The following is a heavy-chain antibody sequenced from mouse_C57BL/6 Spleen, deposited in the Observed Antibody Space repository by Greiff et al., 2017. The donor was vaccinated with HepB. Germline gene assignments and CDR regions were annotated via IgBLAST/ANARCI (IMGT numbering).Heavy chain of an antibody. V-gene: IGHV1-7*01. CDR1: GYTFTSYW. J-gene: IGHJ4*01. CDR2: INPSSGYT. CDR3: ATLYSNYAMDY. D-gene: IGHD2-5*01. Sequence: QVQLKQSGAELAKPGASVKLSCKASGYTFTSYWMHWVKQRPGQGLEWIGYINPSSGYTKYNQKFKDKATLTADKSSSTAYMQLSSLTYEDSAVYYCATLYSNYAMDYWGQGTSVTVSS.